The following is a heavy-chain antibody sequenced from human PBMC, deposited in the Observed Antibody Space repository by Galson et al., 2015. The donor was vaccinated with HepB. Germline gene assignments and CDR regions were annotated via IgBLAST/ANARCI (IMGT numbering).Heavy chain of an antibody. CDR1: GYTFTGYY. V-gene: IGHV1-2*02. J-gene: IGHJ4*02. CDR2: INPDSGDT. CDR3: TRDGGSTSCFDY. Sequence: SVKVSCKASGYTFTGYYMHWVRQAPGQGLEWMGWINPDSGDTNYAQRFQDRVTMTRDTSISTAYMELSRLRSDDTAVYYCTRDGGSTSCFDYWGQGALVTVSS. D-gene: IGHD2-2*01.